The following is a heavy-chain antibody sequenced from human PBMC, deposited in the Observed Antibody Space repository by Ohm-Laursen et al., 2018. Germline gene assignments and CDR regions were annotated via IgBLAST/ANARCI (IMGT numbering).Heavy chain of an antibody. CDR2: INHSGST. J-gene: IGHJ5*02. Sequence: TLSLTCAVYGGSFSGYYWSWIRQPPGKGLEWIGEINHSGSTNYNPSLKSRVTISVDTSKNQFSLKLSSVTAADTAVYYCARGSHAKYYYDSSGANWFDPWGQGTLVTVSS. V-gene: IGHV4-34*01. CDR1: GGSFSGYY. CDR3: ARGSHAKYYYDSSGANWFDP. D-gene: IGHD3-22*01.